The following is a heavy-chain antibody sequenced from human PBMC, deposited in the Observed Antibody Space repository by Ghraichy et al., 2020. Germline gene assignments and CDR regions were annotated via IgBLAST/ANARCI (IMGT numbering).Heavy chain of an antibody. CDR3: ASGGSGGSWA. CDR1: GFSFSNYG. V-gene: IGHV3-23*01. CDR2: ISGTGDTT. J-gene: IGHJ5*02. D-gene: IGHD2-15*01. Sequence: GGSLRLSCAGSGFSFSNYGMSWVRQAPGKGLEWVSYISGTGDTTYYADSVKGRFTISRDNSKNTLYLQMKSLRAEDTAVYYCASGGSGGSWAWGQGTLVTVSS.